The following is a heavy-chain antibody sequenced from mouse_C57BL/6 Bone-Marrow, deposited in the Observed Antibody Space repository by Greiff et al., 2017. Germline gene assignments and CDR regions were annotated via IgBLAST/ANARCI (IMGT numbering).Heavy chain of an antibody. CDR1: GYSFTGYY. Sequence: VQLQQSGPELVKPGASVKISCKASGYSFTGYYMNWVKQSPEKSLEWIGEINPSTGGTTYNQKFKAKATLTVAKSSSTAYMQLKSLTSEDSAVYYCARGGITTVVATDYFDYWGQGTTLTVSS. D-gene: IGHD1-1*01. CDR3: ARGGITTVVATDYFDY. V-gene: IGHV1-42*01. CDR2: INPSTGGT. J-gene: IGHJ2*01.